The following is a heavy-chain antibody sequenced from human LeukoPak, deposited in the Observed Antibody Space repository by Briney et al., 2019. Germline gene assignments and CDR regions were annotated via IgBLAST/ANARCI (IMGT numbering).Heavy chain of an antibody. CDR3: ARGPYGDYVRHYYYGMDV. V-gene: IGHV4-30-4*01. D-gene: IGHD4-17*01. Sequence: SQTLSLTCTVSGGSISSGDYYWSWIRQPPGKGLEWIGYIYYSGSTYYNPSLKSRVTISVDTSKNQFSLKLSSVTAADTAVYYCARGPYGDYVRHYYYGMDVRGQGTTVTVSS. CDR1: GGSISSGDYY. CDR2: IYYSGST. J-gene: IGHJ6*02.